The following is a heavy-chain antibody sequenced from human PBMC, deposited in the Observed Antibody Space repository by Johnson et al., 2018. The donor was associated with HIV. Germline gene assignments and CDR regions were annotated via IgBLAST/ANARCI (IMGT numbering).Heavy chain of an antibody. CDR2: IWDDGSNK. D-gene: IGHD1-14*01. CDR3: AKGPNLDPLPFDI. CDR1: GFTFSSYG. J-gene: IGHJ3*02. V-gene: IGHV3-33*06. Sequence: QMLLVESGGGVVRPGGSLRLSCAASGFTFSSYGMHWVRQAPGQGRARAAVIWDDGSNKYYADSQTGRFTFSRANSNNTLYPQMNSLRAEDTAVYYCAKGPNLDPLPFDIWGQGTMVTVSS.